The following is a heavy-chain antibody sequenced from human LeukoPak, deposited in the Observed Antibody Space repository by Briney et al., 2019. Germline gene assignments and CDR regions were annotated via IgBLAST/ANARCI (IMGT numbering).Heavy chain of an antibody. Sequence: SETLSLTCTVSGGSISSGSYYWSWIRQPAGKGLEWIGRIYTSGSTNYNPSLKSRVTISVDTSKNQFSLKLSSVTAADTAVYYCARTSSWYDYWGPGTLVTVSS. V-gene: IGHV4-61*02. CDR2: IYTSGST. J-gene: IGHJ4*02. D-gene: IGHD6-13*01. CDR1: GGSISSGSYY. CDR3: ARTSSWYDY.